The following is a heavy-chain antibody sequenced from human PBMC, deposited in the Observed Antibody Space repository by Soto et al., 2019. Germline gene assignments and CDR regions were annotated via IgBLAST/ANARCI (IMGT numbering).Heavy chain of an antibody. CDR2: IYHSGST. D-gene: IGHD3-10*01. Sequence: SETLSLTCAVSGGSISGGGYSWSWIWQPPGKGLEWIGYIYHSGSTYYNPSLKSRVTISVDRSKNQFSLKLSSVTAADTAVYYCARANGSGSQRGYYYYGMDVWGQGTTVTVSS. CDR1: GGSISGGGYS. J-gene: IGHJ6*02. V-gene: IGHV4-30-2*01. CDR3: ARANGSGSQRGYYYYGMDV.